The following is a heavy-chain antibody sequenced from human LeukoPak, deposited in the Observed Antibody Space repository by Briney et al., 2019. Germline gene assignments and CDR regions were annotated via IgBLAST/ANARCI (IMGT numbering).Heavy chain of an antibody. D-gene: IGHD3-3*01. CDR3: ATEIWSGYVY. Sequence: GGSLRLSCAASGFTFSSYWMNWARQAPGKGLEWVASINHNGNVNYYVDSVKGRFTISRDNAKNSLYLQMSNLRAEDTAVYFCATEIWSGYVYWGQGTLVTVSS. CDR2: INHNGNVN. CDR1: GFTFSSYW. V-gene: IGHV3-7*03. J-gene: IGHJ4*02.